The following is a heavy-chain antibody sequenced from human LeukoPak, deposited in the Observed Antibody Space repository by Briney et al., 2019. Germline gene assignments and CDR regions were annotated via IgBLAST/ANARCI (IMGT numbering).Heavy chain of an antibody. CDR1: GFTFNNYA. J-gene: IGHJ4*02. V-gene: IGHV3-23*01. D-gene: IGHD2-15*01. Sequence: GGSLRLSCAASGFTFNNYAMTWVRQAPGKGLEWVSVVSGSGDNTNYADSVKGRFTISRDNSKSTLCLQMNSLRAEDTAVYYCAKQLGYCSDGSCYFPYWGQGTLVTVSS. CDR2: VSGSGDNT. CDR3: AKQLGYCSDGSCYFPY.